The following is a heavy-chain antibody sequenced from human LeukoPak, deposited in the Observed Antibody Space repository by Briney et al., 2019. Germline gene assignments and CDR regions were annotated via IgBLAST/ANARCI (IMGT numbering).Heavy chain of an antibody. V-gene: IGHV3-23*01. CDR3: AKAYRYYYDSSGYYYEDAFDI. Sequence: GGSLRLSCAASGFTVSSYAMSWVRQAPGKGLEWVSAISGSGGSTYYADSVKGRFTISRDNSKNTLYLQMNSLRAEDTAVYYCAKAYRYYYDSSGYYYEDAFDIWGQGTMVTVSS. CDR2: ISGSGGST. CDR1: GFTVSSYA. J-gene: IGHJ3*02. D-gene: IGHD3-22*01.